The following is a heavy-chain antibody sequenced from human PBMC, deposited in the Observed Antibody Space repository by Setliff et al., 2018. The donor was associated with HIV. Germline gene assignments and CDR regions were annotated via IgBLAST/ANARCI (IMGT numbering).Heavy chain of an antibody. Sequence: SETLSLTCTVSGGSISSGIYYWSWIRQPAGKGLEWIGSIYTSGSTNYNPSLKSRVAISLDTSKNHFSLNLTSVTGADTAVYYCARESGSYPYRVLQHWGQGTLVTVSS. V-gene: IGHV4-61*02. CDR2: IYTSGST. D-gene: IGHD1-26*01. CDR1: GGSISSGIYY. CDR3: ARESGSYPYRVLQH. J-gene: IGHJ1*01.